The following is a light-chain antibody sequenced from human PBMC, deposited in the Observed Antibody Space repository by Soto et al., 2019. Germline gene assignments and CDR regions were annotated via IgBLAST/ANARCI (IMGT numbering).Light chain of an antibody. CDR2: GNN. CDR3: CSYVDTDTWV. V-gene: IGLV1-40*01. CDR1: SANIGAGYD. Sequence: QSVLTQPPSVSGAPGQTITISCTGSSANIGAGYDVHWYQQFPGTAPKLLIHGNNDRPSGVSDRFSASKSGTSASLAITGLQAEDEADYYCCSYVDTDTWVFGGGTKVTVL. J-gene: IGLJ3*02.